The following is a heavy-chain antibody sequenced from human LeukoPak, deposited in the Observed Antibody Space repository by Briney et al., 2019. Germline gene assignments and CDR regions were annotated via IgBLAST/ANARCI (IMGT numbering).Heavy chain of an antibody. Sequence: SETLSLTCTVSGYSISSGYYWGWIRQPPGKGLDWIGSVYHTGSTYYNPSLKSRVTISLDTSKNQFSLKLSSVTAADTAVYYCARDSAVTSSSPIIDYWGQGTLVTVSS. D-gene: IGHD4-17*01. V-gene: IGHV4-38-2*02. J-gene: IGHJ4*02. CDR2: VYHTGST. CDR3: ARDSAVTSSSPIIDY. CDR1: GYSISSGYY.